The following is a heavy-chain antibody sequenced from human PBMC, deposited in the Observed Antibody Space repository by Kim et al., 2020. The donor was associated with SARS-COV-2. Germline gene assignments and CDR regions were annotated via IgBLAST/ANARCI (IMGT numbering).Heavy chain of an antibody. CDR3: ARGRRGVLLWFGEPMNKDY. D-gene: IGHD3-10*01. Sequence: ASVKVSCKASGYTFTSYAMNWVRQAPGQGLEWMGWINTNTGNPTYAQGFTGRFVFSLDTSVSTAYLQISSLKAEDTAVYYCARGRRGVLLWFGEPMNKDYWGQGTLVTVSS. CDR1: GYTFTSYA. J-gene: IGHJ4*02. V-gene: IGHV7-4-1*02. CDR2: INTNTGNP.